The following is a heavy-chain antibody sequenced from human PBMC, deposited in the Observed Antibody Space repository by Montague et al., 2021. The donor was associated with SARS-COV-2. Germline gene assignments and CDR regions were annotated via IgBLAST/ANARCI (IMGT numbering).Heavy chain of an antibody. Sequence: SLRLSCAASGFTFDDYTMYWVRQRPGKGLECVPLIGGDGRDSYYTDSVRGRFTISRDNDKNSLYLYMNNLTTEDSALYYCAKDLSGYDYALYFDRWGRGTRVTVSS. D-gene: IGHD5-12*01. CDR3: AKDLSGYDYALYFDR. J-gene: IGHJ4*02. CDR2: IGGDGRDS. CDR1: GFTFDDYT. V-gene: IGHV3-43*02.